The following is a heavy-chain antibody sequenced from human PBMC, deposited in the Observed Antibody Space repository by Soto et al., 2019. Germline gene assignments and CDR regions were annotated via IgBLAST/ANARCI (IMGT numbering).Heavy chain of an antibody. D-gene: IGHD4-17*01. CDR3: ARGPDYEGYFDY. CDR1: GGTFSNFA. CDR2: IILSFGVP. J-gene: IGHJ4*02. V-gene: IGHV1-69*12. Sequence: QVRLVQSGAEVKKPGSSVKVSCKASGGTFSNFANNWVRQAPGQGLEWMGGIILSFGVPHYAQKFQGRVTIAADESMTTVYMDLSGLRSEDAAVYYCARGPDYEGYFDYWGQGTLVTVSS.